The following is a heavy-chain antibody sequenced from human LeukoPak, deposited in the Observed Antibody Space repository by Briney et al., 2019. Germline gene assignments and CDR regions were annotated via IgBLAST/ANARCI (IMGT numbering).Heavy chain of an antibody. CDR2: IWYDGSNK. J-gene: IGHJ4*02. CDR3: ARGGSGYDFDF. V-gene: IGHV3-33*01. Sequence: HSGGSLRLPCAASGFTFTSYGMHWVRQAPGKGLEGVAVIWYDGSNKYYVDSVKGRFTISRDNSKNTLYLQMNSLRAEDTAVYYCARGGSGYDFDFWGQGTLVTVSS. CDR1: GFTFTSYG. D-gene: IGHD5-12*01.